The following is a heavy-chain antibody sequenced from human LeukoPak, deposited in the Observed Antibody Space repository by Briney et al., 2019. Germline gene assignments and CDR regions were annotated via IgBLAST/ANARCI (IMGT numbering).Heavy chain of an antibody. V-gene: IGHV3-7*03. CDR1: GFTFSSYW. J-gene: IGHJ6*03. CDR2: IKQDGSEK. Sequence: QSGGSLRLSCAASGFTFSSYWMSWVRQAPGKGLEWVANIKQDGSEKYYVDSVKGRFTISRDNAKNSLYLQMNSLRAEGTAVYYCARGAKYYYYYMDVWGKGTTVTVSS. CDR3: ARGAKYYYYYMDV.